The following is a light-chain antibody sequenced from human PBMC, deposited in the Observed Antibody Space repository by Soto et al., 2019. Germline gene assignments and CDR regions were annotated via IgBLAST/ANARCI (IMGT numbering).Light chain of an antibody. J-gene: IGKJ1*01. CDR1: QTISSW. CDR3: QHYNSYSEA. CDR2: KAS. V-gene: IGKV1-5*03. Sequence: DIEMTQSPSTLSGSVGDSVTITCRASQTISSWLAWYQQKPGKAPKLLIYKASTLTSGVPSRFRGSGSGTEFTLTISSLQPDDFATYYCQHYNSYSEAFGQGTKVDIK.